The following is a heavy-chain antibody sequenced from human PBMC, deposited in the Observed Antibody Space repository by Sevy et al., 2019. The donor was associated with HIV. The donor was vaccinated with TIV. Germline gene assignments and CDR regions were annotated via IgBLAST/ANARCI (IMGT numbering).Heavy chain of an antibody. D-gene: IGHD6-13*01. J-gene: IGHJ4*02. CDR3: ARERQLVLDY. CDR1: VGSISNYY. V-gene: IGHV4-59*01. Sequence: SETLSLTCTVSVGSISNYYWSWIRQPPGKGLEWIGYIYYSGSTNYNPSLKSRVTISVDTSKNQFSLKLSSVTAADTAVYYCARERQLVLDYWGQGTLVTVS. CDR2: IYYSGST.